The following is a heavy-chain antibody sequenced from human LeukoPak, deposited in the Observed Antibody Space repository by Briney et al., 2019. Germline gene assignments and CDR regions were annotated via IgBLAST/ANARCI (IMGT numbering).Heavy chain of an antibody. J-gene: IGHJ4*02. CDR1: GFTFSRDW. Sequence: GGSLRLSCAASGFTFSRDWMHWVRHAPGKGPVWVSRISDDGSITTYADSVKGRFTISRDNAKGTMFLQMNSLRAEDTAVYFCARRYYETNVYDRHFDHWGQGILVTGSS. CDR2: ISDDGSIT. CDR3: ARRYYETNVYDRHFDH. V-gene: IGHV3-74*03. D-gene: IGHD3-22*01.